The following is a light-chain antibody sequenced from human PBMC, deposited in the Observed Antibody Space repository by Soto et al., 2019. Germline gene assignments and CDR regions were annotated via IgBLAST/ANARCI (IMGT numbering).Light chain of an antibody. J-gene: IGLJ1*01. V-gene: IGLV2-23*01. CDR1: SSDVGTYNL. Sequence: QSALTQPASVSGSPGQSITISCTGTSSDVGTYNLVSWYQHHPGKAPKLLIYEDTKRPSGVPARFSGSKSGNTASPTISGLQAEDETHYYCCSYAGYNSYVFGSGTKLTVL. CDR3: CSYAGYNSYV. CDR2: EDT.